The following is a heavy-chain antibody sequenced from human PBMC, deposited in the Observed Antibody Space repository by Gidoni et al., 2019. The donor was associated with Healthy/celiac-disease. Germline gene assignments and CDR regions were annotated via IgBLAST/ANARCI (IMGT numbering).Heavy chain of an antibody. CDR2: IYTSGST. J-gene: IGHJ3*02. Sequence: QVQLQESGPGLVKPSQTLSLTCTVSGGSISSGSYSWSWIRQPAGKGLEWIGRIYTSGSTNYNPSLKSRVTISVDTSKNQFSLKLSSVTAADTAVYYCARGYSGYDLHVDDAFDIWGQGTMVTVSS. CDR3: ARGYSGYDLHVDDAFDI. V-gene: IGHV4-61*02. CDR1: GGSISSGSYS. D-gene: IGHD5-12*01.